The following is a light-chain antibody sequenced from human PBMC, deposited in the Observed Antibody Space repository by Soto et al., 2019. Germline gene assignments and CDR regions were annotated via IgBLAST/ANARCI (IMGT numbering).Light chain of an antibody. V-gene: IGLV2-23*01. Sequence: QSALNQPPSVSGSPGQSVTISCTATGSGIECYNLVSWYQQLPGNVPQLLIYADNKRPAGLSNHFSGSRSGNTASPTVSGLQSEDEADYYCGAYGGSSNYVFGTGTKLTVL. J-gene: IGLJ1*01. CDR1: GSGIECYNL. CDR2: ADN. CDR3: GAYGGSSNYV.